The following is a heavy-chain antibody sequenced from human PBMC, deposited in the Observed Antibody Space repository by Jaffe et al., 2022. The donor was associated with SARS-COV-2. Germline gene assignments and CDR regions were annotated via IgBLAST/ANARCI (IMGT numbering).Heavy chain of an antibody. CDR3: ARALPGYSSGWYRNGPNKHYYYGMDV. Sequence: EVQLVESGGGLVQPGGSLRLSCAASGFTFSSYDMHWVRQATGKGLEWVSAIGTAGDTYYPGSVKGRFTISRENAKNSLYLQMNSLRAGDTAVYYCARALPGYSSGWYRNGPNKHYYYGMDVWGQGTTVTVSS. CDR1: GFTFSSYD. CDR2: IGTAGDT. J-gene: IGHJ6*02. D-gene: IGHD6-19*01. V-gene: IGHV3-13*01.